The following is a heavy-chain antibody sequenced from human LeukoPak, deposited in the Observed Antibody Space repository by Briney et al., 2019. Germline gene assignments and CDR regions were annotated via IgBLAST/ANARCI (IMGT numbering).Heavy chain of an antibody. CDR2: VHKTGNT. CDR1: TVSGSSGNW. V-gene: IGHV4-4*02. Sequence: KPSETLSLTCALSTVSGSSGNWWSWVRQPPGKGLEWIGEVHKTGNTNYNPSLKTRVTISIDASKNQLSLELTSVTAADTAVYYCARDDGRSGWYWGQGTLVTVSS. D-gene: IGHD6-19*01. CDR3: ARDDGRSGWY. J-gene: IGHJ4*02.